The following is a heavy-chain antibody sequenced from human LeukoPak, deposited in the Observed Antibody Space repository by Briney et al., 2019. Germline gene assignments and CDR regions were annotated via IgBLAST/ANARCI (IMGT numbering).Heavy chain of an antibody. CDR1: GFTFSLYW. CDR2: IKQDGSEK. Sequence: GGSLRLSCAASGFTFSLYWMSWVRHAPGKGLEWVANIKQDGSEKYYVDSVKGRFTISRDNAKSSLYLQMNSLRAEDTAVYYCVSTATFDHWGQGSLVTVSS. V-gene: IGHV3-7*05. D-gene: IGHD1-26*01. J-gene: IGHJ4*02. CDR3: VSTATFDH.